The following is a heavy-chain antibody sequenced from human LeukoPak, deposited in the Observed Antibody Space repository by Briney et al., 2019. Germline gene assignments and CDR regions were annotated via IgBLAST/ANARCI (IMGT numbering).Heavy chain of an antibody. J-gene: IGHJ4*02. D-gene: IGHD3-22*01. CDR1: GGSFSGYY. CDR2: INHSGGT. Sequence: PSETLSLTCAVYGGSFSGYYWSWIRQPPGKGLEWIGEINHSGGTNYNPSLKSRVTISVDTSKNQFSLKLSSVTAADTAVYYCARGLWYYYDSSGYYRTPSRGFDYWGQGTLVTVSS. CDR3: ARGLWYYYDSSGYYRTPSRGFDY. V-gene: IGHV4-34*01.